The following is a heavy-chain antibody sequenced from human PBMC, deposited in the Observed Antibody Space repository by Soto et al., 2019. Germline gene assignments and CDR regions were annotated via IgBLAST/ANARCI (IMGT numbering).Heavy chain of an antibody. Sequence: EASVKVSCKASGYIFTAYSMHWVRQAPGQGLEWMGVVNPSGGSTNYAQKFQGRITMTRDMSTSTVYMDLSSLTSEDTAVYYCAREENCSDGICYSEYFQRWGQGTLVTVS. J-gene: IGHJ1*01. CDR3: AREENCSDGICYSEYFQR. D-gene: IGHD2-15*01. V-gene: IGHV1-46*01. CDR1: GYIFTAYS. CDR2: VNPSGGST.